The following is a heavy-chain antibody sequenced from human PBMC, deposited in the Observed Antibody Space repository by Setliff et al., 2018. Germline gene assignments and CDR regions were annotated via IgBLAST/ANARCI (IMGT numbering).Heavy chain of an antibody. CDR2: IYHSGST. D-gene: IGHD3-3*01. J-gene: IGHJ3*02. Sequence: SETLSLTCAVSGGSISSSNWWSWVRQPPGKGLEWIGEIYHSGSTNYNPSLKSRVTISVDKSKNQFSLKLSSVTAADTAVYYCARPLSQFWSGYHTAAFDIWGQGTMDTVSS. CDR3: ARPLSQFWSGYHTAAFDI. CDR1: GGSISSSNW. V-gene: IGHV4-4*02.